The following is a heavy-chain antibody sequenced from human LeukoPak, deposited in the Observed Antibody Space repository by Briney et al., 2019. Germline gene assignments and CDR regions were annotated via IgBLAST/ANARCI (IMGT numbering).Heavy chain of an antibody. D-gene: IGHD7-27*01. CDR2: ISTYSGNT. CDR1: GYTFTING. J-gene: IGHJ4*02. CDR3: ARGKNWDLEY. Sequence: ASVTVSFTTSGYTFTINGISWMRQAPGQGLEWMGWISTYSGNTNYAQNLQGRVTMTTDTSTSTAYMELRSLRSDDTAVYYCARGKNWDLEYWGQGTLVTVSS. V-gene: IGHV1-18*01.